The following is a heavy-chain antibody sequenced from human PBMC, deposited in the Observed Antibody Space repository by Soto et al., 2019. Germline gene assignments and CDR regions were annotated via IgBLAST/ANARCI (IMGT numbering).Heavy chain of an antibody. CDR2: VSYDGSNK. Sequence: PGGSLRLSCAASGFTFTQYGMHWVRQAPGKGLEWVSVVSYDGSNKHYADSVKGRFTISRDNSKKKVYLQMNSLRAEDTAVYYCASLWGYTYGLDTFHIWGQGTMVTVSS. V-gene: IGHV3-30-3*01. D-gene: IGHD5-18*01. CDR3: ASLWGYTYGLDTFHI. CDR1: GFTFTQYG. J-gene: IGHJ3*02.